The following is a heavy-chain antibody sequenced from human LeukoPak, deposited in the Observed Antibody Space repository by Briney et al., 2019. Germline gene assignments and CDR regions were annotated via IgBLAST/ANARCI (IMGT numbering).Heavy chain of an antibody. Sequence: GTTLRLSCAASGFTFSSYGMHWVRQAPGKGLEWVAVIWDDGSEKYYADSVKGRFSISRDNSENTLSLQVNSLRAEDTAVYYCARDGNFGYDAFDIWGQGTMVTVSS. CDR1: GFTFSSYG. V-gene: IGHV3-33*01. D-gene: IGHD3-10*01. J-gene: IGHJ3*02. CDR2: IWDDGSEK. CDR3: ARDGNFGYDAFDI.